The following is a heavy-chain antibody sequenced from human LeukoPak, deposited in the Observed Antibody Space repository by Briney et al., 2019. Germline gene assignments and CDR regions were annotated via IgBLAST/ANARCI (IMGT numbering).Heavy chain of an antibody. J-gene: IGHJ4*02. V-gene: IGHV3-9*01. D-gene: IGHD6-13*01. CDR3: XXXXXSSSWFSLDY. CDR2: ISWNSGSI. Sequence: GGSLRLSCAASGFTFDDYAMHWVRQAPGKGLEWVSGISWNSGSIGYADSVKGRFTISRDNAKNSLYLQMNSLRAEDTALYYXXXXXXSSSWFSLDYWGQGTLVTVSS. CDR1: GFTFDDYA.